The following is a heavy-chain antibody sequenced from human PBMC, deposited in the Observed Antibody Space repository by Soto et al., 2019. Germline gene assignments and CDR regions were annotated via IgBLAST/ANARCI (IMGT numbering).Heavy chain of an antibody. CDR1: GYSFTSYW. CDR3: ARTGYSSSWYWAFDI. CDR2: IYPGDSDT. V-gene: IGHV5-51*01. J-gene: IGHJ3*02. Sequence: GESLKISCKGSGYSFTSYWIGWVRQMPGKGLEWMGIIYPGDSDTRYSPSFQGQVTISADKSISTAYLQWSSLKASDTAMYYCARTGYSSSWYWAFDIWGQGTMVTVSS. D-gene: IGHD6-13*01.